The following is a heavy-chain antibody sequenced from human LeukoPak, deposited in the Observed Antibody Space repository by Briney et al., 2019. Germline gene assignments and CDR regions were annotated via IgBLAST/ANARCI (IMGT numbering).Heavy chain of an antibody. CDR2: IFPIFGTA. CDR3: ARDVFGSRIRDSSSVVGHYYYMDV. CDR1: GGTFSSYA. V-gene: IGHV1-69*05. D-gene: IGHD6-13*01. J-gene: IGHJ6*03. Sequence: GPSVKVSCKASGGTFSSYAISWVRQAPGQGLEWMGGIFPIFGTANYAQKFQGRVTITTDESTSTAYMKLSSLRSEDTAVYYCARDVFGSRIRDSSSVVGHYYYMDVWGKGTTVTVSS.